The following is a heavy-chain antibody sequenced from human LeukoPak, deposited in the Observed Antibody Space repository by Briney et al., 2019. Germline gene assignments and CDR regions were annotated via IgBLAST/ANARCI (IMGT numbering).Heavy chain of an antibody. CDR3: ARLKYYYDSSGYRAEYFQH. Sequence: SETLSLTCAVYGGSFSGYYWGWIRQPPGKGLEWIGSIYHSGSTYFNPSLKSRVTISVDTSKNQFSLKLSSVTAADTAVYYCARLKYYYDSSGYRAEYFQHWGQGTLVTVSS. D-gene: IGHD3-22*01. J-gene: IGHJ1*01. CDR1: GGSFSGYY. V-gene: IGHV4-38-2*01. CDR2: IYHSGST.